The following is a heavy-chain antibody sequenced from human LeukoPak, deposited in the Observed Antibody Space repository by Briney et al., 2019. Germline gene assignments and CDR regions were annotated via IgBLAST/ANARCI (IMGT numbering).Heavy chain of an antibody. D-gene: IGHD6-19*01. Sequence: PGGSLRLSCAASGFTFSSYGMHWVRQAPGKGLEWVAFIRYDGSNKYYADSVKGRFTISRDNSKNTLYLQMNSLRAEDTAVYYCARETPDSGWGFRNVGGYYYYYYMDVWGKGTTVTVSS. V-gene: IGHV3-30*02. J-gene: IGHJ6*03. CDR1: GFTFSSYG. CDR3: ARETPDSGWGFRNVGGYYYYYYMDV. CDR2: IRYDGSNK.